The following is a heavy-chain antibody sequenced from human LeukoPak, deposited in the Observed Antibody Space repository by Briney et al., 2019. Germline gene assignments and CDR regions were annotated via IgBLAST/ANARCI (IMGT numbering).Heavy chain of an antibody. CDR1: GGSISSSSYY. Sequence: PSETLSLTCTVSGGSISSSSYYWGWIRQPPGKGLEWIGEINHSGSTYYNPSLKSRVTISVDTSKNQFSLKLSSVTAADTAVYYCARLDYRYYYYMDVWGKGTTVTISS. V-gene: IGHV4-39*01. CDR2: INHSGST. D-gene: IGHD3-16*02. CDR3: ARLDYRYYYYMDV. J-gene: IGHJ6*03.